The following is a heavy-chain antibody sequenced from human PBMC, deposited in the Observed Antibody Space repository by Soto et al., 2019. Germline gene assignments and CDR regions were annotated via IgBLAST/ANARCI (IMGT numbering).Heavy chain of an antibody. CDR2: ISGSGGST. CDR3: AKVGSMTYYYYYGMDV. V-gene: IGHV3-23*01. J-gene: IGHJ6*02. Sequence: GRSLRLSCAASGFTFSSYAMSWVRQAPGKGLEWVSAISGSGGSTYYADSVKGRFTISRDNSKNTLYLQMNSLRAEDTAVYYCAKVGSMTYYYYYGMDVWGQGTTVTVSS. D-gene: IGHD6-25*01. CDR1: GFTFSSYA.